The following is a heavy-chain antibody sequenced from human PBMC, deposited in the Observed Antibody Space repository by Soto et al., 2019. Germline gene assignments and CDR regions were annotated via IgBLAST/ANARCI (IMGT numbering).Heavy chain of an antibody. V-gene: IGHV3-30*18. CDR3: AKNRLANSPYCYYYYGMDV. J-gene: IGHJ6*02. D-gene: IGHD6-25*01. CDR2: ISYDGSNK. CDR1: GFSFRSYG. Sequence: QVQLVESGGGVVQPGRSLRLSCAASGFSFRSYGMHWVRQAPGKGLEWVAVISYDGSNKFHADSVKGRFTISRDNSKSTLSLQMNSLRAEDTAVYYCAKNRLANSPYCYYYYGMDVWGQGTTVTVSS.